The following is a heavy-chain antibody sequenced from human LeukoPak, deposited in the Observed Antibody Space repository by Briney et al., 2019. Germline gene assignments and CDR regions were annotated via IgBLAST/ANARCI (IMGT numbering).Heavy chain of an antibody. CDR1: GFTCSSSA. CDR2: ISGSGGST. V-gene: IGHV3-23*01. D-gene: IGHD3-10*01. Sequence: GGSLRLSCAASGFTCSSSAMGWVRQAPGKGLEWVSTISGSGGSTYYADSVKGRFTISRDNSKNTLFLQMNSLRAEDTALYYCAKAYYASGSSGFDYWGQGTLVTVSS. CDR3: AKAYYASGSSGFDY. J-gene: IGHJ4*02.